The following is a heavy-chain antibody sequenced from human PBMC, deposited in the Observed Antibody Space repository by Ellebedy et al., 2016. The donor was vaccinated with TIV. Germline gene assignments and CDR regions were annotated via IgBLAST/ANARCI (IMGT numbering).Heavy chain of an antibody. CDR1: GYSFTSYG. CDR3: ARDGGSYSDFDY. CDR2: INPNSGGT. J-gene: IGHJ4*02. Sequence: AASVKVSCKTSGYSFTSYGINWVRQAPGQGLEWMGWINPNSGGTNYAQKFQGWVTMTRDTSISTAYMELSRLRSDDTAVYYCARDGGSYSDFDYWGQGTLVTVSS. D-gene: IGHD1-26*01. V-gene: IGHV1-2*04.